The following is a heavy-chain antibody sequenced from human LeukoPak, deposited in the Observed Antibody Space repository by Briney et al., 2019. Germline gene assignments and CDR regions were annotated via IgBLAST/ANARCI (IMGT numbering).Heavy chain of an antibody. CDR3: ARHSSAVVTPNALVY. CDR1: GGSFSGYY. D-gene: IGHD4-23*01. Sequence: SETLSLTCAVYGGSFSGYYWSWIRQPPGKGLEWIGEINHSGSTNYNPSLKSRVTISVDTSKNQFSLKLSSVTAADTAVYYCARHSSAVVTPNALVYWGQGTLVTVSS. J-gene: IGHJ4*02. V-gene: IGHV4-34*01. CDR2: INHSGST.